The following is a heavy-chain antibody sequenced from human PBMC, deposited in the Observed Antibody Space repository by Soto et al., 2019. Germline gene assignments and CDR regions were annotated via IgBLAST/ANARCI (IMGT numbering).Heavy chain of an antibody. CDR1: GGSISSYY. J-gene: IGHJ4*02. V-gene: IGHV4-59*01. Sequence: SETLSLTCTVSGGSISSYYWSWIRQPPGKGLEWIGYIYYSGSTNYNPSLKSRVTISVDTSKNQFSLKLSSVTAADTAVYYCARVVSLDSHRQXDYWGQGTLVTVSS. D-gene: IGHD3-3*01. CDR2: IYYSGST. CDR3: ARVVSLDSHRQXDY.